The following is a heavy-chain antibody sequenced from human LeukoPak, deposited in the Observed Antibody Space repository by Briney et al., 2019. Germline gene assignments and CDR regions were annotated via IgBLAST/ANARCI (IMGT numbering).Heavy chain of an antibody. J-gene: IGHJ5*02. CDR3: ARDLSLGIRREGIDP. CDR2: INHSGST. Sequence: PSETLSLTCAVYGGSFSGYYWSWIRQPPGKGLEWIGEINHSGSTNYNPSLKSRVTISVDTSKNQFSLKLSSVTAADTAVYYCARDLSLGIRREGIDPWGQGTLVTVSS. CDR1: GGSFSGYY. V-gene: IGHV4-34*01. D-gene: IGHD7-27*01.